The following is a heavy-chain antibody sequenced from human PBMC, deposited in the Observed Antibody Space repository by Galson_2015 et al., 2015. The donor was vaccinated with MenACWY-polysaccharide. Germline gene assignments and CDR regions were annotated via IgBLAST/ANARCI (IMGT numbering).Heavy chain of an antibody. J-gene: IGHJ4*02. Sequence: SLRLSCAASGFTFSSYDMHWVRHAPGKGLEWVSAIGTAGAPYYQGSVKGRFTISRENAKNSLYLQMNSLRAGDTAVYYCARDSAFHYYDSSGPPSDFDYWGQGTLVTVSS. CDR3: ARDSAFHYYDSSGPPSDFDY. CDR1: GFTFSSYD. D-gene: IGHD3-22*01. V-gene: IGHV3-13*05. CDR2: IGTAGAP.